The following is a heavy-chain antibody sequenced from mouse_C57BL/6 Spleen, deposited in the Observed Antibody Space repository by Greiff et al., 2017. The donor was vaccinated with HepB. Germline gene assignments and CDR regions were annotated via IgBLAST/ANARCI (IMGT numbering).Heavy chain of an antibody. D-gene: IGHD3-2*02. CDR2: INPNNGGT. V-gene: IGHV1-22*01. J-gene: IGHJ3*01. CDR3: ARTSSGSFAY. CDR1: GYTFTDYN. Sequence: EVKLVESGPELVKPGASVKMSCKASGYTFTDYNMHWVKQSHGKSLEWIGYINPNNGGTSYNQKFKGKATLTVNKSSSTAYMELRSLTSEDSAVYYCARTSSGSFAYWGQGTLVTVSA.